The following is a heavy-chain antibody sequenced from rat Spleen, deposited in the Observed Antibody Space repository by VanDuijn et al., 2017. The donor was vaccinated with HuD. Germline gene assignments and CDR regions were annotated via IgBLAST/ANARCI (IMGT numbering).Heavy chain of an antibody. Sequence: EVQLVESGGDLVQPGRSLKLSCAASGFTFSNYYMAWVRQAPTKGLEWVAYISTGGGSTYYRDSVKGRFTISRDNAKNTLYLQMDSLRSEDTATYYCASLGKEAIGNWFSYWGQGTLVTVSS. J-gene: IGHJ3*01. CDR1: GFTFSNYY. CDR2: ISTGGGST. V-gene: IGHV5-27*01. CDR3: ASLGKEAIGNWFSY. D-gene: IGHD1-11*01.